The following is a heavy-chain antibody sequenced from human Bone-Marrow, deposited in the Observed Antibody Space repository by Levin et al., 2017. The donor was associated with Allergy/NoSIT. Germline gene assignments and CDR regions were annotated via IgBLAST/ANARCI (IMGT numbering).Heavy chain of an antibody. D-gene: IGHD5-12*01. J-gene: IGHJ6*04. CDR1: GGSFSGYY. V-gene: IGHV4-34*01. CDR2: ISHSANT. CDR3: ARRGYSGYMDV. Sequence: SSETLSLTCAVYGGSFSGYYWNWIRQPPGKGLEWIGEISHSANTNYNPSLKSRVTITVDTSKNQFSLILSSVTAADTAVYYCARRGYSGYMDVWGKGTTVTVSS.